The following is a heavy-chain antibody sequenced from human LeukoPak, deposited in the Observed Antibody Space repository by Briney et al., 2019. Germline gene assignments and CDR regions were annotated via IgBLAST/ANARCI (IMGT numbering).Heavy chain of an antibody. CDR1: GYTFTSYA. CDR2: INAGNGNT. D-gene: IGHD5-24*01. J-gene: IGHJ4*02. CDR3: ARDMEMATISGIDY. V-gene: IGHV1-3*01. Sequence: ASVKVSCKASGYTFTSYAMHWVRQAPGQRLEWMGWINAGNGNTKYSQKFQGRVTITRDTSASTAYMELSSLRSEDTAVYYCARDMEMATISGIDYWGQGTLVTVSS.